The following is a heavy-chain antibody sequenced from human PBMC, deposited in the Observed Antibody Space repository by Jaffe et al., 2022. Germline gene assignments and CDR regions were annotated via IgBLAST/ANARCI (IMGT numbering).Heavy chain of an antibody. D-gene: IGHD3-9*01. Sequence: QVQLVESGGGVVQPGRSLRLSCAASGFTFSSYGMHWVRQAPGKGLEWVAVISYDGSNKYYADSVKGRFTISRDNSKNTLYLQMNSLRAEDTAVYYCARSRGKGLYYDILTGQYYFDYWGQGTLVTVSS. V-gene: IGHV3-30*03. CDR2: ISYDGSNK. CDR3: ARSRGKGLYYDILTGQYYFDY. J-gene: IGHJ4*02. CDR1: GFTFSSYG.